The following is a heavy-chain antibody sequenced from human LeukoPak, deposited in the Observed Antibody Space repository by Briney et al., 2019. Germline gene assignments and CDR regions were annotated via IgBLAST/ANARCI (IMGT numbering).Heavy chain of an antibody. CDR2: IYYSGST. Sequence: SETLSLTCTVSGGSISSSSYYWGWIRQPPGKGLEWIGSIYYSGSTYYNPSLKSRATISVDTSKNQFSLKLSSVTAADTAVYYCARRAYGSGTGFDYWGQGTLVTVSS. CDR1: GGSISSSSYY. D-gene: IGHD3-10*01. J-gene: IGHJ4*02. CDR3: ARRAYGSGTGFDY. V-gene: IGHV4-39*01.